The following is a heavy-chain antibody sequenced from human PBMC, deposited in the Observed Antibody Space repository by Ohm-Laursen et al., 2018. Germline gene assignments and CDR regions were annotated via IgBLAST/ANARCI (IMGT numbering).Heavy chain of an antibody. CDR3: ARGWYFDL. Sequence: SLRLSCTATGFTFSNYEMNWVRQAPGKGLEWVSYINSGGSTIYYADSVKGRFTISRDNSKNTLYLQMNSLRAEDTAVYYCARGWYFDLWGRGTLVTVSS. J-gene: IGHJ2*01. CDR1: GFTFSNYE. CDR2: INSGGSTI. V-gene: IGHV3-48*03.